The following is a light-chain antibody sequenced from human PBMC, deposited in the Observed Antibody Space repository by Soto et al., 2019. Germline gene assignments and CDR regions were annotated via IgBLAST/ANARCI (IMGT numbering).Light chain of an antibody. V-gene: IGKV3-20*01. Sequence: EIVLTQSPGTLSFSAGERATLSCRASQRVNSRYLAWYQQKPGQAPRLLIYGVSNRATGIPDRFSGSGSGTDFTLTIRRLEPEDFAVDYCQHFNKWPHMPAFGGGTKLAIK. CDR2: GVS. CDR1: QRVNSRY. CDR3: QHFNKWPHMPA. J-gene: IGKJ4*01.